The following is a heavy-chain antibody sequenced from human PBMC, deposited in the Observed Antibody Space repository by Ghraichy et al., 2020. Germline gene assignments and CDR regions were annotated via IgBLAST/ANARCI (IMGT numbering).Heavy chain of an antibody. CDR1: GYTFTGYG. V-gene: IGHV1-18*01. CDR2: IGAYSDNT. CDR3: ARAGESTWHNYGLDG. J-gene: IGHJ6*02. Sequence: ASVKVSCKASGYTFTGYGITWVRQAPGQGLEWMGWIGAYSDNTNYARKLQGRVTMTTDTSTTTAYMELRTLRSDDTAVYYCARAGESTWHNYGLDGGGQGTTVTVSS. D-gene: IGHD2/OR15-2a*01.